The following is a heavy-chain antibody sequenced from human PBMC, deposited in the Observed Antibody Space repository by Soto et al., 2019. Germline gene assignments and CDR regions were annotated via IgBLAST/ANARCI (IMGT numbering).Heavy chain of an antibody. CDR1: GGTFSSYA. V-gene: IGHV1-69*12. CDR3: ARAGAYCGGDCYSN. CDR2: IIPIFGTA. J-gene: IGHJ4*02. D-gene: IGHD2-21*02. Sequence: QVQLVQSGAEVKKPGSSVKVSCKASGGTFSSYAISWVRQAPGQGLEWMGVIIPIFGTANYAQKFQGRVTITADESTSTAYMELSSLRSEDTAVYYCARAGAYCGGDCYSNWGQGTLVTVSS.